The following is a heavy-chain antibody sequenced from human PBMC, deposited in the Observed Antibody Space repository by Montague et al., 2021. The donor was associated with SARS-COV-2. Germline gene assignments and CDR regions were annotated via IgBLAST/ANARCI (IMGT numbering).Heavy chain of an antibody. CDR2: VSLPGSA. V-gene: IGHV4-34*01. CDR1: TEAFNGYY. J-gene: IGHJ4*01. D-gene: IGHD3-9*01. Sequence: SETLSLTCAVYTEAFNGYYWTWIRQPPGKGMEWIGEVSLPGSAKNNPSLKSRVTISVDTYRKQVYLRLTSVAAADTATYYCARGVYNRVIFVVSPRNYFGYWGQGNTVAVSA. CDR3: ARGVYNRVIFVVSPRNYFGY.